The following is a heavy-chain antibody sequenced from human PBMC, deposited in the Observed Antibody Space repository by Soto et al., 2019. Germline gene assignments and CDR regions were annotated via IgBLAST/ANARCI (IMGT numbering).Heavy chain of an antibody. V-gene: IGHV3-30-3*01. CDR2: ISYDGSNK. CDR3: ARGPYCSSTSCSGAVLGAFDI. CDR1: GFPFISCA. Sequence: GGSLRLSCSASGFPFISCAMYWFRQAPGKGLEWVAVISYDGSNKYYADSVKGRFTISRDNSKNTLYLQMNSLGTEDTAVYYCARGPYCSSTSCSGAVLGAFDIWGQGTMVTVSS. J-gene: IGHJ3*02. D-gene: IGHD2-2*01.